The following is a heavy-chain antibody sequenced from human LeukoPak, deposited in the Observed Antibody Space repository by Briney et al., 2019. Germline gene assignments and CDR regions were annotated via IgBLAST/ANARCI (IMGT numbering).Heavy chain of an antibody. D-gene: IGHD3-10*01. CDR3: ARDNYGSGSYLDY. CDR2: ISGDGGST. J-gene: IGHJ4*02. CDR1: GFILEDYT. V-gene: IGHV3-43*01. Sequence: GGSLRLTCAASGFILEDYTMYGFRQPPGKGRKGFSLISGDGGSTYCADFVKGRFTISRDKSKDSLYLQMKTLRPDDTALYYCARDNYGSGSYLDYWGQGTLVTVSS.